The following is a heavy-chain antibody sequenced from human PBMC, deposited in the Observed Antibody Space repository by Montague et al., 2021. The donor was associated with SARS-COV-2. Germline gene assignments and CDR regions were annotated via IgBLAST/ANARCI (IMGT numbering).Heavy chain of an antibody. J-gene: IGHJ6*02. V-gene: IGHV4-59*08. CDR1: GDSISNYS. CDR2: TYYSGST. Sequence: SETLSLTCSVSGDSISNYSWSWIRQSPGKGLEWIGYTYYSGSTNYNPSLTSRVTISVDTSKSQVSLKLTSVTAADTAVYYCARHLRVTTVTSHMYHYAMDVWGQGTTVTVSS. CDR3: ARHLRVTTVTSHMYHYAMDV. D-gene: IGHD4-11*01.